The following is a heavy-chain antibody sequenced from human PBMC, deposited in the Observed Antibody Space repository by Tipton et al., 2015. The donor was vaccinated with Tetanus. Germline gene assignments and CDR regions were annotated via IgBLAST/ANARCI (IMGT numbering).Heavy chain of an antibody. J-gene: IGHJ4*02. D-gene: IGHD3-10*01. V-gene: IGHV3-11*01. CDR2: ISGTSRTK. CDR3: GTLVRGVLLTRVIEY. CDR1: GFSFSDSF. Sequence: GSLRLSCAASGFSFSDSFMAWIRQPPGKGLEWVSYISGTSRTKYIADGLQGRMTTSRDNAENSLYLQTDSLTVEDTAVYYCGTLVRGVLLTRVIEYWGQGTVVTVSS.